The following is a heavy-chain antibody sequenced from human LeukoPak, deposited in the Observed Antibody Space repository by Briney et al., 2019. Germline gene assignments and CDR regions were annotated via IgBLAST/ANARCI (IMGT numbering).Heavy chain of an antibody. CDR1: GFTFSNYY. J-gene: IGHJ4*02. D-gene: IGHD3-22*01. V-gene: IGHV3-11*01. CDR3: ARPYYYDSSGYWEYYFDY. CDR2: ISSSGSTI. Sequence: GGSLRLSCAASGFTFSNYYMSWIRQAPGKGLEWVSYISSSGSTIYYADSVKGRFTISRDNAKNSLYLQMNSLRAEDKAVYYCARPYYYDSSGYWEYYFDYWGQGTMVAVPS.